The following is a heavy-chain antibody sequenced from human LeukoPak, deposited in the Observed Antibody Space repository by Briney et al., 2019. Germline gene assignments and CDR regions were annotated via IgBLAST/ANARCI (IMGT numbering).Heavy chain of an antibody. Sequence: SETLSLTCAVYGGSFSGYYWSWIRQPPGKGLEWIGEINHSGSTNYNPSLKSRVTISVDTSKNQFSLKLSSVTAADTAVYYCARQVLRYFDWPLDFDYWGQGTLVTVSS. V-gene: IGHV4-34*01. CDR3: ARQVLRYFDWPLDFDY. CDR1: GGSFSGYY. J-gene: IGHJ4*02. D-gene: IGHD3-9*01. CDR2: INHSGST.